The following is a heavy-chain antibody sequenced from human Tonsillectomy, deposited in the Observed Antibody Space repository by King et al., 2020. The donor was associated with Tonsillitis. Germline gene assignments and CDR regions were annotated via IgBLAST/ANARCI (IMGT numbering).Heavy chain of an antibody. J-gene: IGHJ5*02. D-gene: IGHD2-15*01. CDR3: ARGKCSNGSCYDWFDP. V-gene: IGHV1-69*06. CDR1: GGTLSNYA. Sequence: QLVQSGAEVKKPGSSVKVSCKASGGTLSNYAITWVRQAPGQGLDWMGGIIPIFGTADYAQKFLGRVTITADKSTSTAYMELSSLRSDATAGYYCARGKCSNGSCYDWFDPWGQGTLVTVSS. CDR2: IIPIFGTA.